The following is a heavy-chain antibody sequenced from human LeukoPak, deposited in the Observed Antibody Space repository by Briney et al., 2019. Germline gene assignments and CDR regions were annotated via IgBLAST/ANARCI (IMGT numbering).Heavy chain of an antibody. CDR2: ITRSSGTI. CDR1: GFTFASYT. Sequence: GGPLRLSCATSGFTFASYTMIWVRQAPGKGREGVAYITRSSGTIYYADPVKCRFTISRDDAKNSLYLQMNSLRDEDTAFYYCARKDGGQWYFDYWGQGTLVTVSS. D-gene: IGHD6-19*01. V-gene: IGHV3-48*02. CDR3: ARKDGGQWYFDY. J-gene: IGHJ4*02.